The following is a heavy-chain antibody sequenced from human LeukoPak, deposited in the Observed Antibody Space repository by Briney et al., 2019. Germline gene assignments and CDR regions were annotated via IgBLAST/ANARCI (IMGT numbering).Heavy chain of an antibody. CDR3: ARGGYYGAFDY. CDR2: IYVSGST. CDR1: GGSVSSVGDY. V-gene: IGHV4-61*02. D-gene: IGHD3-10*01. J-gene: IGHJ4*02. Sequence: SETLSLTCTVSGGSVSSVGDYWNWIRQPAGKGLEWIGRIYVSGSTDYNPSLESRVSMSLDTSESQFSLKLSSVTAADTAVYYCARGGYYGAFDYWGQGTLVTVAS.